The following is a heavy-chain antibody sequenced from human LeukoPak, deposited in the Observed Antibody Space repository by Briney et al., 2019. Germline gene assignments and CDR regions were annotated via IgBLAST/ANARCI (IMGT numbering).Heavy chain of an antibody. J-gene: IGHJ6*03. Sequence: PSETLSLTCTVSGGSISSSSYYWGWIRQPPGKGLEWIGSIYYSGSTYYNPSLKSRVTISVDTSKNQFSLKLSSVTAADTAVYYCARVYCSGGSCYSYYYYYYMDVWGKGTTVTVSS. V-gene: IGHV4-39*07. D-gene: IGHD2-15*01. CDR2: IYYSGST. CDR1: GGSISSSSYY. CDR3: ARVYCSGGSCYSYYYYYYMDV.